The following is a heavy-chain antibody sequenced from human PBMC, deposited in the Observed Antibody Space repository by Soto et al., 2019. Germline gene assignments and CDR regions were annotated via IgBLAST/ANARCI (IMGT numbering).Heavy chain of an antibody. CDR1: GFSFSSYA. CDR3: AREWGDGYNFFDY. D-gene: IGHD5-12*01. J-gene: IGHJ4*02. V-gene: IGHV3-30-3*01. CDR2: ISYDGSNK. Sequence: GGSLRLSCAVSGFSFSSYAMHWVRQAPGKGLEWVALISYDGSNKYYADSVKGRFTISGDNSKNTLYLQMNSLRAEDTAVYYCAREWGDGYNFFDYWGQGTLVTVSS.